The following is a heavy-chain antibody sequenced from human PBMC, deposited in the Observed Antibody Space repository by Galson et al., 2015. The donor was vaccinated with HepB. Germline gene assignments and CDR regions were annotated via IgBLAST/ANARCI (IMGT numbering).Heavy chain of an antibody. V-gene: IGHV3-64*01. D-gene: IGHD6-13*01. Sequence: SLRLSCAASGFTFSSYAMHWVRQAPGKGLEYVSAISSNVGSTYYANSVKGRFTISRDNSKNTLYLQMGSLRAEDMAVYYCARRAAAYYYYYGMDVWGQGTTVTVSS. CDR1: GFTFSSYA. CDR2: ISSNVGST. J-gene: IGHJ6*02. CDR3: ARRAAAYYYYYGMDV.